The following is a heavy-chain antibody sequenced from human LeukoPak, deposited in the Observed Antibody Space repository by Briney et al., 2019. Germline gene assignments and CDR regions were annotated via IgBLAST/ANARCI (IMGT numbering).Heavy chain of an antibody. Sequence: ASVKVSCKASGYTFTSYGISWVRQAPGQGLEWMGWISAYNGNTNYAQKLQGRATMTTDTSTSTAYMELRSLRSDDTAVYYCARGGSIAVAGKVRYYYYMDVWGKGTTVTVSS. V-gene: IGHV1-18*01. J-gene: IGHJ6*03. D-gene: IGHD6-19*01. CDR1: GYTFTSYG. CDR3: ARGGSIAVAGKVRYYYYMDV. CDR2: ISAYNGNT.